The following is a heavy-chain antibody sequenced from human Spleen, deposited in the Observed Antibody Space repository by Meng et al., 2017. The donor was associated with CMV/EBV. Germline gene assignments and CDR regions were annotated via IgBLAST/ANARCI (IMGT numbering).Heavy chain of an antibody. CDR1: GGTFSSYA. Sequence: SVKVSCKASGGTFSSYAISWVRQAPGQGLEWMGGIIPIFGTRNHAHKYQGRVTIGTDESTGTAFMELSSLRSEDTAVYFCASVWGPNDYDDSAAGYHYYAMDVWGQGTTVTVSS. D-gene: IGHD4-17*01. V-gene: IGHV1-69*05. CDR2: IIPIFGTR. CDR3: ASVWGPNDYDDSAAGYHYYAMDV. J-gene: IGHJ6*02.